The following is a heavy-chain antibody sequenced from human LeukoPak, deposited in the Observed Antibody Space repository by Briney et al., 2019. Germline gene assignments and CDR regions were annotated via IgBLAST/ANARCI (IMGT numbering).Heavy chain of an antibody. Sequence: PGGSLRLSCAASGFTFSTYGMSWVRQAPGKGLEWMAVISYDGSYKYYADSVKGRFTISRDNSKNTLYVQMNSLRAEDTAIYYCASILVRGVISELDYWGQGTLVTVSS. CDR2: ISYDGSYK. V-gene: IGHV3-30*03. CDR3: ASILVRGVISELDY. CDR1: GFTFSTYG. D-gene: IGHD3-10*01. J-gene: IGHJ4*02.